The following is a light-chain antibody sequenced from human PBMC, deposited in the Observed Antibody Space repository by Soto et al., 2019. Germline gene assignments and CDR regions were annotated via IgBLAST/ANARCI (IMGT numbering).Light chain of an antibody. J-gene: IGKJ2*01. CDR1: QSIGFY. Sequence: DIQMTQSPSSLSASVGDRVTITCRASQSIGFYLNWYQQKPGKAPKLLIYAASSLQSGVPSKFSGSGSGTDFTLTISSLQPEDFATYYCQQSYNTPYTFGQGTKLEI. V-gene: IGKV1-39*01. CDR2: AAS. CDR3: QQSYNTPYT.